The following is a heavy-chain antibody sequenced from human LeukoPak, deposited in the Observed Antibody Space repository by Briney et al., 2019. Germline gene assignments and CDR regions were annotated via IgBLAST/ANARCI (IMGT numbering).Heavy chain of an antibody. D-gene: IGHD5-18*01. CDR3: ARGDLSVDTAFDY. J-gene: IGHJ4*02. Sequence: SETLSLTCAVYGGSFSGYYWSWIRQPPGKGLEWIGEINHSGSTNYNPSLKSRVTISVDTSKNQFSLKLGSVTAADTAVYYCARGDLSVDTAFDYWGQGTLVTVSS. CDR2: INHSGST. CDR1: GGSFSGYY. V-gene: IGHV4-34*01.